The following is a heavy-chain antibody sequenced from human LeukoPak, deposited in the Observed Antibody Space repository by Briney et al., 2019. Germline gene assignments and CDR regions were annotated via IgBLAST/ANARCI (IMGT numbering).Heavy chain of an antibody. CDR2: IYSGGGT. J-gene: IGHJ5*02. Sequence: GGSLRLSCAASGFTISNNYMNWVRQAPGKGPEWVSLIYSGGGTYYADSVKGRFTISRDHSKNTLYLQMNSLRVEDTAVYYCARDPPAVRTNTYAWGQGTLVTVSS. V-gene: IGHV3-66*01. D-gene: IGHD1-7*01. CDR1: GFTISNNY. CDR3: ARDPPAVRTNTYA.